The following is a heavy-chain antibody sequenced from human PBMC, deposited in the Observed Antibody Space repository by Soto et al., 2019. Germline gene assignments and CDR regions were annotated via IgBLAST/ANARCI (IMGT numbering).Heavy chain of an antibody. V-gene: IGHV1-8*01. J-gene: IGHJ4*02. CDR1: GYTFTSHD. CDR2: MNPNSGNT. D-gene: IGHD4-17*01. CDR3: ARWDYGVYARFDY. Sequence: QVQLVQSGAEVKKSGASVKVSCKASGYTFTSHDINWVRQATGQGLEWMGWMNPNSGNTGYAQKFQGRVTMTRNTSISTAYMGLSSLRSEDMAVYYCARWDYGVYARFDYWGQGTLVTVSS.